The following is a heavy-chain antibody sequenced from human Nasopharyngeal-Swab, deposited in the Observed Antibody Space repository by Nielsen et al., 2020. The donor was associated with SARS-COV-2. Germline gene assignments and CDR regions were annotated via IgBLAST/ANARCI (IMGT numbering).Heavy chain of an antibody. D-gene: IGHD2-2*01. CDR3: AREGFTSGHAGTFDI. Sequence: GESLKISCEASGFSFRTSPMHWVRQAPDKGLEWVAVIASDGSLYAQYGDPVKGRFTISRDDFKNTLDLQMNSLRHEDTAVYYCAREGFTSGHAGTFDIRGQGTMVTVSS. CDR1: GFSFRTSP. V-gene: IGHV3-30*04. CDR2: IASDGSLYA. J-gene: IGHJ3*02.